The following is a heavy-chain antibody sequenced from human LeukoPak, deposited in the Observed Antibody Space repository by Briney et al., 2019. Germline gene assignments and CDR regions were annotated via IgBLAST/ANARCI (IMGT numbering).Heavy chain of an antibody. CDR1: GYTFTGYY. CDR2: INPNNGGT. Sequence: ASVKVSCKASGYTFTGYYMHWVRQTPGQGLEWMGWINPNNGGTNYAQKFQGRVTMTRDTSFSTAYMELNRLRSDDTAVYYCARDRSGDFDYWGQGTLVTVSS. J-gene: IGHJ4*02. V-gene: IGHV1-2*02. CDR3: ARDRSGDFDY. D-gene: IGHD7-27*01.